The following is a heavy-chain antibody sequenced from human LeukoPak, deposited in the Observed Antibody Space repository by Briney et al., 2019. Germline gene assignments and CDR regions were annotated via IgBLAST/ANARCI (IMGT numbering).Heavy chain of an antibody. V-gene: IGHV2-70*11. CDR3: ARLYHWNFDY. CDR2: IDWDDDK. CDR1: GFSLSTSGMC. Sequence: SGPTLVNPTQTLTLTCTLSGFSLSTSGMCVSWIRQPPGKALEWLARIDWDDDKYYSTSLKTRLTIFKDTSKNQVVLTMTNMDPLDTATYYCARLYHWNFDYWGQGTLVTVSS. D-gene: IGHD1-20*01. J-gene: IGHJ4*02.